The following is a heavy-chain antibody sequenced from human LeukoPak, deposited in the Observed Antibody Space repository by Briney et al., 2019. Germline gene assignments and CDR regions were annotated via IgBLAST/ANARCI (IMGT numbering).Heavy chain of an antibody. CDR3: ARDSSEYSSGWYPDI. CDR1: GGSISSSNYY. D-gene: IGHD6-19*01. V-gene: IGHV4-61*02. Sequence: SETLSLTCTVSGGSISSSNYYWSWIRQPAGKGLEWIGRIYTTGSTNYNPSLRSRVTISVDTSKNQFSLKLSSVTAADTAFYYCARDSSEYSSGWYPDIWGQGTMVTVSS. CDR2: IYTTGST. J-gene: IGHJ3*02.